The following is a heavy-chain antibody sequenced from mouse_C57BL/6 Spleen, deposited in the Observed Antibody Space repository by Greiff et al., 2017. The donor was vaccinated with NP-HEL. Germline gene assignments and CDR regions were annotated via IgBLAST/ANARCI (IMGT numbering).Heavy chain of an antibody. CDR2: LYPGDGDT. J-gene: IGHJ2*01. V-gene: IGHV1-82*01. CDR3: ARSDYFDD. Sequence: QVQLQQSGPELVKPGASVKISCTASGYAFSSSWLNWVKQRPGQGLEWIGRLYPGDGDTTYNGKFKGKATLTADKSSSTAYMQLSSLTSEDSAVYFCARSDYFDDWGQGTTLTVSS. CDR1: GYAFSSSW.